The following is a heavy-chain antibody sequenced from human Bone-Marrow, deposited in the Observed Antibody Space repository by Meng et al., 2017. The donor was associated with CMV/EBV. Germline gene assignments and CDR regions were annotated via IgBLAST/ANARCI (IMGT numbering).Heavy chain of an antibody. V-gene: IGHV1-2*02. D-gene: IGHD2-15*01. CDR1: GYTFTGYY. Sequence: ASVKVSCKASGYTFTGYYMHWVRQAPGQGLEWMGWINPNSGGTNYAQKFQGRVTMTRDTSKNQFSLRLNSVTAADTAVYYCASARWWGAPLNKSKYFHHWGQGTLVTVSS. CDR2: INPNSGGT. CDR3: ASARWWGAPLNKSKYFHH. J-gene: IGHJ1*01.